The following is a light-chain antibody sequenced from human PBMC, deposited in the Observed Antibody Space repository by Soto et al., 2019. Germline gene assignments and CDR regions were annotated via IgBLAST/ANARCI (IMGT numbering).Light chain of an antibody. CDR1: QSVSSN. J-gene: IGKJ1*01. CDR3: LQYHNWPRT. Sequence: EIVMTQSPATLSVSPGERATLSCRANQSVSSNVAWYQQRFGQAPRLLMYGASIRATSFPARFSGSGSGTEFTLTIRSLQSEDVAIYYCLQYHNWPRTFGQGTKVEIK. V-gene: IGKV3-15*01. CDR2: GAS.